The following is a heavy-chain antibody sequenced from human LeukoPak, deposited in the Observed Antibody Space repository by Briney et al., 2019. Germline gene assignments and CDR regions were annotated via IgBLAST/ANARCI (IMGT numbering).Heavy chain of an antibody. V-gene: IGHV3-23*01. Sequence: GGSLRLSCAASGLAFSNYGMNWVRQAPGKGLEWVSGITPSATTYYADSVKGRFTISRDNSKNTLYLQMNSLRAEDTAVYYCAKDRSVLRYFDWLPFDYWGQGTLVTVSS. CDR1: GLAFSNYG. D-gene: IGHD3-9*01. CDR2: ITPSATT. J-gene: IGHJ4*02. CDR3: AKDRSVLRYFDWLPFDY.